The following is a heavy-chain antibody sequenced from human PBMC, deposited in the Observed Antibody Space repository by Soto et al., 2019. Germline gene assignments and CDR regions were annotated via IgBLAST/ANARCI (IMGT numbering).Heavy chain of an antibody. CDR2: IYNSGTT. CDR3: ALALGPTTGLDY. Sequence: WTWIRQPPGKGLEWMGYIYNSGTTFYNPSLTSRLSISMDTSGNQFSLELRSVTAADTAVYYCALALGPTTGLDYWGQGTLVTVS. V-gene: IGHV4-31*02. J-gene: IGHJ4*02. D-gene: IGHD1-26*01.